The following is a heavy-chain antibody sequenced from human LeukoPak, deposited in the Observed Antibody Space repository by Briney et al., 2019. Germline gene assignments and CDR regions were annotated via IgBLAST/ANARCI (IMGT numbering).Heavy chain of an antibody. D-gene: IGHD3-10*01. J-gene: IGHJ1*01. Sequence: SETLSLTCTVSGGSISSYYWSWIRQPPGKGLEWIGYIHYSGSTNYNPSLKSRVTISVDTSKNQFSLKLSSVTAADTAVYYCANLVWFGGSKYFQHWGQGTLVTVSS. CDR1: GGSISSYY. CDR3: ANLVWFGGSKYFQH. CDR2: IHYSGST. V-gene: IGHV4-59*01.